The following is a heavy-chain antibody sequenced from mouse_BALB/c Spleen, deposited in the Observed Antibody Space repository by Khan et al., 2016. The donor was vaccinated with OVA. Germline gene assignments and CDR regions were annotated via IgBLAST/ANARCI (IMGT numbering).Heavy chain of an antibody. D-gene: IGHD3-2*02. J-gene: IGHJ2*01. CDR3: TREEALYYFDY. CDR2: IYPGTNNT. V-gene: IGHV1S132*01. CDR1: GYIFTSYW. Sequence: QVRLQQSGAELVRPGASVKLSCKTSGYIFTSYWIHWVKQRSGQGLEWIARIYPGTNNTYYNENLKDRATLTADKSSSTAYMQLSSLKSEDSAVYFCTREEALYYFDYWGQDTTLTVSS.